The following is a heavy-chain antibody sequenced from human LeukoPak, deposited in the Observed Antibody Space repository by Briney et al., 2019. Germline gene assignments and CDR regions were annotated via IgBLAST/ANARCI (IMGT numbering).Heavy chain of an antibody. CDR3: ARALDQDSSSWYYFDY. CDR1: GYTFTSYD. D-gene: IGHD6-13*01. V-gene: IGHV1-8*01. CDR2: MNPKSGGS. Sequence: ASVKVSCKASGYTFTSYDINWVRQATGQGLEWMGWMNPKSGGSGYARNFQGRVTMTRDTSISTVYMELRSLRSDDTAVYYCARALDQDSSSWYYFDYWGQGTLVTVSS. J-gene: IGHJ4*02.